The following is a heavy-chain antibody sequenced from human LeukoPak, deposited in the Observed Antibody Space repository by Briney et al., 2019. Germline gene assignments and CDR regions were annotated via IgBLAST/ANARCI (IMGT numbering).Heavy chain of an antibody. CDR1: GFTTYT. D-gene: IGHD3-10*01. CDR3: ARDFYHGEFDY. CDR2: IKQDGSEK. J-gene: IGHJ4*02. Sequence: GGSLRLSCAASGFTTYTLHWVRQAPGKGLEWVANIKQDGSEKYYVDSVKGRFTISRDNAKNSLYLQMNSLRAEDTAVYYCARDFYHGEFDYWGQGTLVTVSS. V-gene: IGHV3-7*01.